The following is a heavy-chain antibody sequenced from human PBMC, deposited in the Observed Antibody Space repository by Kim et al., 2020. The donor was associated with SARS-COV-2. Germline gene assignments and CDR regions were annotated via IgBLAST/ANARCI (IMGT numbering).Heavy chain of an antibody. CDR2: IYYSGST. V-gene: IGHV4-59*01. Sequence: SETLSLTCTVSGGSISSYSWSWIRQPPGKGLEWIGYIYYSGSTNYNPSLKSRVTISVDTSKNQFSLKLSSVTAADTAVYYCARVSYSYGSPTHDYWGQGTLVTVSS. CDR1: GGSISSYS. J-gene: IGHJ4*02. D-gene: IGHD5-18*01. CDR3: ARVSYSYGSPTHDY.